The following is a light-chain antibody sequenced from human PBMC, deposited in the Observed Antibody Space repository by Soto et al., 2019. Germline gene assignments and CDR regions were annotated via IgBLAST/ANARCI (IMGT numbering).Light chain of an antibody. Sequence: EIVLTQSPGTLSLSPGERATLSCRASQSISSSFLAWYHQKPGQAPRLLIYGASTRATGVPDRFSGSGSGTDFTLTISRLEPEDFAVYYFQQYGSSPPTFGHGTKLQTK. J-gene: IGKJ2*01. CDR3: QQYGSSPPT. CDR1: QSISSSF. CDR2: GAS. V-gene: IGKV3-20*01.